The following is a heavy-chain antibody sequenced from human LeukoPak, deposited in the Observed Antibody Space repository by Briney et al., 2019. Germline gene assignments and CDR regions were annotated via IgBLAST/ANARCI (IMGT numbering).Heavy chain of an antibody. J-gene: IGHJ4*02. Sequence: SETLSLTCTVSGGSISSSSYYWGWIRQPPGKGLEWIGSIYYSGSTYYNLSLKSRVTISVDTSKNQFSLKLSSVTAADTAVYYCARSKQWPDRFDYWGQGTLVTVSS. CDR1: GGSISSSSYY. CDR3: ARSKQWPDRFDY. V-gene: IGHV4-39*07. CDR2: IYYSGST. D-gene: IGHD6-19*01.